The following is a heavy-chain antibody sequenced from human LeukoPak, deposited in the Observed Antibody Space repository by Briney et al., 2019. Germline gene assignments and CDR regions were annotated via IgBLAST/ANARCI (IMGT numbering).Heavy chain of an antibody. CDR3: ARAEHDYVWGSYRPYHYYYYYMDV. V-gene: IGHV3-11*04. CDR1: GFTFSDYY. Sequence: GGSLRLSCAASGFTFSDYYMSWIRQAPGKGLEWVSYISSSGSTIYYADSVKGRFTISRDNAKNSLYLQMNSLRAEDTAVYYCARAEHDYVWGSYRPYHYYYYYMDVWGKGTTVTVSS. CDR2: ISSSGSTI. J-gene: IGHJ6*03. D-gene: IGHD3-16*02.